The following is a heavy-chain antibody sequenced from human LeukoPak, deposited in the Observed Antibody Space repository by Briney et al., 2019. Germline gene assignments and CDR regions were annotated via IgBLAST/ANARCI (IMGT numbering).Heavy chain of an antibody. Sequence: SGGPLRLSCAASGFTFSSYGMHWVRQAPGKGLEWVAFIRYDGSNKYYADSVKGRFTISRDNSKNTLYLQMNSLRAEDTAVYYCARASPPGGDYYYYYMDVWGKGTTVTVSS. CDR2: IRYDGSNK. D-gene: IGHD3-10*01. J-gene: IGHJ6*03. CDR3: ARASPPGGDYYYYYMDV. V-gene: IGHV3-30*02. CDR1: GFTFSSYG.